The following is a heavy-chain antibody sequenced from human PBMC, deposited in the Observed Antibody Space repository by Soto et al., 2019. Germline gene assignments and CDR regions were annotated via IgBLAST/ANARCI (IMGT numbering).Heavy chain of an antibody. Sequence: SETLSLTCTVSGGSISRGDYYWSWIRQPPGKGLEWIGYIYYSGGTYYNPSLKSRVTISVDTSKNQFSLKLSSVTAADTAVYYCARRKLSSSYYYYYYGMDVWGQGTTVTVSS. V-gene: IGHV4-30-4*01. D-gene: IGHD6-13*01. CDR3: ARRKLSSSYYYYYYGMDV. CDR1: GGSISRGDYY. J-gene: IGHJ6*02. CDR2: IYYSGGT.